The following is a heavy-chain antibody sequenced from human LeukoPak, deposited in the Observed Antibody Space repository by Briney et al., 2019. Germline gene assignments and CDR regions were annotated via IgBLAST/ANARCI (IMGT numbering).Heavy chain of an antibody. CDR2: IYYSGTT. J-gene: IGHJ6*02. CDR3: ARDRSVAVGGEGHYFYGMDV. D-gene: IGHD6-19*01. CDR1: GGPISGYH. V-gene: IGHV4-59*01. Sequence: SETLSLTCTVSGGPISGYHWSWIRQPPGRGLEWLGYIYYSGTTNYNPSLKGRVTISVDTSKNQFSLTLRSVTAADTAVYYCARDRSVAVGGEGHYFYGMDVWGQGTTVTVSS.